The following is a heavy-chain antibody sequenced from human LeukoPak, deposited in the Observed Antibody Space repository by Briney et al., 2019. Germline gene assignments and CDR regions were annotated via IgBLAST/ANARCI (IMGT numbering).Heavy chain of an antibody. V-gene: IGHV1-69*04. CDR1: GGTFSNYA. CDR3: ARELGYCSSTSCYGFDY. CDR2: IVPILDIT. D-gene: IGHD2-2*01. Sequence: ASVKVSCKASGGTFSNYAITWVRQAPGQGFEFMGRIVPILDITNYAQKFQGRVTITADKSTSTAYMELSSLRSEDTAVYYCARELGYCSSTSCYGFDYWGQGTLVTVSS. J-gene: IGHJ4*02.